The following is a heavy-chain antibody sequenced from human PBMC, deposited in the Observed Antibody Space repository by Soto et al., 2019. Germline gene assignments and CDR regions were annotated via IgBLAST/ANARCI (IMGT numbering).Heavy chain of an antibody. J-gene: IGHJ4*02. V-gene: IGHV1-2*02. CDR1: GYTFSAYY. Sequence: GASVKVSCKTSGYTFSAYYVHWARLTPGRGFQWLGWINPSNEITTFSQFFQGRVTMTRDTSTNTVHMELNRLTSDDTAVYYCMRGGWGDSPIDYCGQGTQVTVCS. CDR3: MRGGWGDSPIDY. D-gene: IGHD1-26*01. CDR2: INPSNEIT.